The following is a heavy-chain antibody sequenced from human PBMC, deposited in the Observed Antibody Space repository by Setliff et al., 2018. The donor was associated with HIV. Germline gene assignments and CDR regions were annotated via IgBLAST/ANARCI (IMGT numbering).Heavy chain of an antibody. CDR2: ISGYGNR. CDR3: ASGRGIYGSGALEAYDI. V-gene: IGHV1-18*01. D-gene: IGHD3-10*01. Sequence: GASVKVSCKASGYTFNNYGVMWVRQAPGQGLEWMGWISGYGNRKYAQKFEGRLTVTTDTSTSTAYMELRTLRSDDTAVYFCASGRGIYGSGALEAYDIWGQGTRSPSPQ. CDR1: GYTFNNYG. J-gene: IGHJ3*02.